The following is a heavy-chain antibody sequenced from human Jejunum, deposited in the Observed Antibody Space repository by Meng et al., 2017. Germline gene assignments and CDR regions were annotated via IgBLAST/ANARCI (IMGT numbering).Heavy chain of an antibody. D-gene: IGHD2-15*01. Sequence: GESLKISCAASGFTFNTYWMYWVRQAPGKGLEWVATIKSDESEKYYVDSLKGRSTVSRDNAKNSLFLQMNSLRAEDTAVYYCARDHGYWAFDVWGQGTTVTVSS. J-gene: IGHJ3*01. CDR2: IKSDESEK. CDR3: ARDHGYWAFDV. V-gene: IGHV3-7*01. CDR1: GFTFNTYW.